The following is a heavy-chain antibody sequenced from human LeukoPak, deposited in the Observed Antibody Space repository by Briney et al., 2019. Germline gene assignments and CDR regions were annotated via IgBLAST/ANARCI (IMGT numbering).Heavy chain of an antibody. D-gene: IGHD4-17*01. Sequence: GGSLRLSCTASGFTFSSYAMRWVRQAPGKGLEWVSAISGNGVVTYYADSVKGRFTISRDNSKNMVYMQMNSLRAEDTAVYYCTKGAVTTYRAFDIWGQGTMVTVPS. V-gene: IGHV3-23*01. CDR1: GFTFSSYA. CDR3: TKGAVTTYRAFDI. CDR2: ISGNGVVT. J-gene: IGHJ3*02.